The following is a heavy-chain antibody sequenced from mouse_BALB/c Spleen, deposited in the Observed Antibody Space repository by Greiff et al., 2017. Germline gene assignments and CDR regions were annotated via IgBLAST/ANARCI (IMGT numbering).Heavy chain of an antibody. Sequence: EVKLVESGGGLVQPGGSRKLSCAASGFTFSDYGMAWVRQAPGKGPEWVAFISNLAYSIYYADTVTGRFTISRENAKNTLYLEMSSLRSEDTAMYYCARDEDDGAWFAYWGQGTLVTVSA. CDR1: GFTFSDYG. CDR2: ISNLAYSI. J-gene: IGHJ3*01. CDR3: ARDEDDGAWFAY. D-gene: IGHD2-12*01. V-gene: IGHV5-15*02.